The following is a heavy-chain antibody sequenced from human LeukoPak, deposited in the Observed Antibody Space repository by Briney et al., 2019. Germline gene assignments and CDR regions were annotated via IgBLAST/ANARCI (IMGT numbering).Heavy chain of an antibody. CDR1: GYTFTSYA. J-gene: IGHJ6*03. CDR3: ARGPQITIFGVANMDV. Sequence: GASVKVSCKASGYTFTSYAINWVRQAPGQGLEWMGWINTNTGNPTYAQGFTGRFVSSLDTSASTAYLQISSLKAEDTAVYYCARGPQITIFGVANMDVWGKGTTVTVSS. CDR2: INTNTGNP. V-gene: IGHV7-4-1*02. D-gene: IGHD3-3*01.